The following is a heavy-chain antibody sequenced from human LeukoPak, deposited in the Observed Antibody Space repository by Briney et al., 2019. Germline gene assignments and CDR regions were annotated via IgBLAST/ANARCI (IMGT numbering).Heavy chain of an antibody. CDR3: ARKAARTSGYDY. CDR2: IADGGETT. Sequence: PGGSLRLSCAVSGFTFNNYGMSWVRQAPGMGLEWVSAIADGGETTYYADSVKGRFTISRDYSKNTPHLQMNSVRAEDTAVYYCARKAARTSGYDYWGQGILVTVSS. D-gene: IGHD3-22*01. CDR1: GFTFNNYG. J-gene: IGHJ4*02. V-gene: IGHV3-23*01.